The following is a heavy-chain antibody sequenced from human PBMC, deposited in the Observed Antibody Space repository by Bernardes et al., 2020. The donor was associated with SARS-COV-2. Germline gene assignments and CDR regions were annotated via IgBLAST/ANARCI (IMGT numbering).Heavy chain of an antibody. Sequence: ASVKVSCKASGYTFTSYGISWVRQAPGQGLEWMGWISAYNGNTNYAQKLQGRVTMTTDTSTSTAYMELRSLRSDDTAVYYCARELYTITGSHPFDYWGQGTLVTVSS. V-gene: IGHV1-18*01. D-gene: IGHD1-20*01. CDR1: GYTFTSYG. J-gene: IGHJ4*02. CDR3: ARELYTITGSHPFDY. CDR2: ISAYNGNT.